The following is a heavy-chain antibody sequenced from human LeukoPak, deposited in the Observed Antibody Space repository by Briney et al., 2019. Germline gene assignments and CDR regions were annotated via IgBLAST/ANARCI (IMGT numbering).Heavy chain of an antibody. CDR2: IYHSGST. D-gene: IGHD1-1*01. Sequence: PSETLSLTCAVYGGSLSDYSWNWIRQPPGKGLEWIGEIYHSGSTNYNPSLKSRVTISVDKSKNQFSLKLSSVTAADTAVYYCARASGYNIDYWGQGTLVTVSS. CDR3: ARASGYNIDY. J-gene: IGHJ4*02. CDR1: GGSLSDYS. V-gene: IGHV4-34*01.